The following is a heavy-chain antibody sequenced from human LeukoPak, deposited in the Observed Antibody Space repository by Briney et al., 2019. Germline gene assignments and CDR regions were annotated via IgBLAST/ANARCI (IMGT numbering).Heavy chain of an antibody. Sequence: GGSLRLSCAASGFPFSSYGMHWVRQAPGKGLEWVAVLSYDGSNEYYADSVKGRFTISRDNSKNTLYLQMNSLRVEDTPVYYCAGSWFYRDYFEYWGQGTLVTVSS. CDR2: LSYDGSNE. J-gene: IGHJ4*02. CDR3: AGSWFYRDYFEY. V-gene: IGHV3-30*03. D-gene: IGHD3-10*01. CDR1: GFPFSSYG.